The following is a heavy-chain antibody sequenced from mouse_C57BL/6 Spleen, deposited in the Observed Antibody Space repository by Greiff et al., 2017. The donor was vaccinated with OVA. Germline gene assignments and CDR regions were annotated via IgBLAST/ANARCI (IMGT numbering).Heavy chain of an antibody. J-gene: IGHJ2*01. CDR3: ARVGTGSNYFDY. V-gene: IGHV1-26*01. D-gene: IGHD4-1*01. CDR2: INPNNGGT. CDR1: GYTFTDYY. Sequence: VQLQQSGPELVKPGASVKISCKASGYTFTDYYMNWVKQSHGKSLEWIGDINPNNGGTSYNQKFKGKATLTVDKSSSTAYMELRSLTSEDSAVYYCARVGTGSNYFDYWGQGTTLTVSS.